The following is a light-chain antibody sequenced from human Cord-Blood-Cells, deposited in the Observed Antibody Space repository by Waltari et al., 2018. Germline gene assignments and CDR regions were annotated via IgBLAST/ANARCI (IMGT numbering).Light chain of an antibody. Sequence: QSALTQPASVFGSPGQSITISCTGTSSDVDGYNYVSWYQQHPGKAPKLMIYEVSNRPSGVSNRFSGSKSGNTASLTISGLQAEDEADYYCSSYTSSSTPYVFGTGTKVTVL. CDR3: SSYTSSSTPYV. V-gene: IGLV2-14*01. CDR2: EVS. CDR1: SSDVDGYNY. J-gene: IGLJ1*01.